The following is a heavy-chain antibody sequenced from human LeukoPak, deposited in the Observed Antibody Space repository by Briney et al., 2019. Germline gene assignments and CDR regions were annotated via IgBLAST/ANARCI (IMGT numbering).Heavy chain of an antibody. CDR3: ARDHHGDYEYWFDP. CDR2: IYYSGST. D-gene: IGHD4-17*01. J-gene: IGHJ5*02. Sequence: PSETLSLTCTVSGDSISSYYWSWIRQPPGEGLEWIGYIYYSGSTNYNPSLKSRVTISVDTSKNQFSLKLSSVTAADTAVYYCARDHHGDYEYWFDPWGQGTLVTVSS. V-gene: IGHV4-59*01. CDR1: GDSISSYY.